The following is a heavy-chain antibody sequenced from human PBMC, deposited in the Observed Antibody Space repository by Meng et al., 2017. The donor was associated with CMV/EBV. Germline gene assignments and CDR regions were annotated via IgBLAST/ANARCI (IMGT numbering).Heavy chain of an antibody. D-gene: IGHD4-11*01. V-gene: IGHV3-7*01. CDR1: GFTFDDYT. CDR3: ASCSNYRGLYYYYYYGMDV. Sequence: GGSLRLSCAASGFTFDDYTMHWVRQAPGKGLEWVANIKQDGSEKYYVDSVKGRFTISRDNAKNSLYLQMNSLRAEDTAVYYCASCSNYRGLYYYYYYGMDVWGQGTTVTVSS. CDR2: IKQDGSEK. J-gene: IGHJ6*02.